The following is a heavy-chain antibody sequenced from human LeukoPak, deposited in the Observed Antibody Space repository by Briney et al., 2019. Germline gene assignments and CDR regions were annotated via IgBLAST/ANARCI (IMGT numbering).Heavy chain of an antibody. CDR3: ATVVPAALGGAYYYYYMDV. J-gene: IGHJ6*03. CDR2: FDPEDGET. Sequence: ASVKVSCKVSGYTLTELSMHWVRQAPGKGLEWMGGFDPEDGETIYAQKFQGRVAMTEDTSTDTAYMELSSLRSEDTAVYYCATVVPAALGGAYYYYYMDVWGKGTTVTVSS. D-gene: IGHD2-2*01. CDR1: GYTLTELS. V-gene: IGHV1-24*01.